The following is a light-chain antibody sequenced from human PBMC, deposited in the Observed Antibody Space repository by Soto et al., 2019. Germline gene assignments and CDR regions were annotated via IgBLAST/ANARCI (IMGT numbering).Light chain of an antibody. Sequence: DIQLTQSPSFPSASVGDRVTITCRASQDINTYLAWYQQKPGKAPKLLIFAASTLQNGVPSRFSGSGSGTEFTVTITCLQPEDFATYYCQQRKSYPITFGQGTRLEIK. J-gene: IGKJ5*01. CDR3: QQRKSYPIT. V-gene: IGKV1-9*01. CDR1: QDINTY. CDR2: AAS.